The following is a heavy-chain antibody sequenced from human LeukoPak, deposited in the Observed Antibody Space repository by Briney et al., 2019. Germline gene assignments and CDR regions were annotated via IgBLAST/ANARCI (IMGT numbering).Heavy chain of an antibody. J-gene: IGHJ4*02. CDR2: INYSGST. V-gene: IGHV4-39*07. CDR3: ARNDYGDYKFDY. CDR1: GASIRNSYYY. D-gene: IGHD4-17*01. Sequence: SETLSLTCTVSGASIRNSYYYWGWICQPPGKGLEWIGSINYSGSTYHNPSLKSRVTISVDTSKNQFSLKLSSVTAADTAVYYCARNDYGDYKFDYWGQGTLVTVSS.